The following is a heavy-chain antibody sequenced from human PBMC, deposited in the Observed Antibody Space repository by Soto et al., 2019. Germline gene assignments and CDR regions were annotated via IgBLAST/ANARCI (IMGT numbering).Heavy chain of an antibody. D-gene: IGHD3-22*01. CDR2: ISYDGSNK. CDR3: ARSTYYYDSSGLPPGP. J-gene: IGHJ5*02. V-gene: IGHV3-30-3*01. Sequence: GGSLRLSCAASGFTFSSYAMHWVRQAPGKGLEWVAVISYDGSNKYYADSVKGRFTISRDNSKNTLYLQMNSLRAEDTAVYYCARSTYYYDSSGLPPGPWGQGTLVTVSS. CDR1: GFTFSSYA.